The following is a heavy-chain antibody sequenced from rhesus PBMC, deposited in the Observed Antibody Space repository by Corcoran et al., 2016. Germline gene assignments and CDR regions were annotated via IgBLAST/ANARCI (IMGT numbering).Heavy chain of an antibody. Sequence: QVQLEQWGEGLVKPSEPLSLTCAVYGGSISGDFYWSWIRQPPGKGLEWIGFIDGNSASTKYNPSLKNRVTTSKDTSKKQFSLKLSSVPDADTAGYYWAREEGGEFDYWGQGVLATVSA. V-gene: IGHV4-73*01. CDR1: GGSISGDFY. D-gene: IGHD1-44*02. J-gene: IGHJ4*01. CDR3: AREEGGEFDY. CDR2: IDGNSAST.